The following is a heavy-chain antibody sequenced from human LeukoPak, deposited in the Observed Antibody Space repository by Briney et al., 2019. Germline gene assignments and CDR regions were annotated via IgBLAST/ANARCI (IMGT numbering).Heavy chain of an antibody. J-gene: IGHJ6*04. Sequence: AGSLRLSCATSAFTFSSYEMNWVRQAPGRGLEWISYIRSRGRTIYYADSVKGRFTISRDNAKNSLWLQMNSLRAEDTAVYYCARELFGSSWPQGYYYHGMDVWGKGTTVTVSS. CDR1: AFTFSSYE. CDR2: IRSRGRTI. D-gene: IGHD6-13*01. CDR3: ARELFGSSWPQGYYYHGMDV. V-gene: IGHV3-48*03.